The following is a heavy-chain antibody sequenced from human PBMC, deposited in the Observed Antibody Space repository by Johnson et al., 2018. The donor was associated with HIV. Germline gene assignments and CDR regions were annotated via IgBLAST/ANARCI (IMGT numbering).Heavy chain of an antibody. CDR3: ARGAYYYLI. CDR2: INSDGSST. CDR1: GFTFSDYY. Sequence: EKLVESGGGLVKPGGSLRLSCAASGFTFSDYYMSWIRQAPGKGLEWVSRINSDGSSTSYADSVKGRFTIARDNAKNTLYLELKSLRAEDTAVYYCARGAYYYLIWGQGTMVTVSS. V-gene: IGHV3-74*02. J-gene: IGHJ3*01. D-gene: IGHD3-22*01.